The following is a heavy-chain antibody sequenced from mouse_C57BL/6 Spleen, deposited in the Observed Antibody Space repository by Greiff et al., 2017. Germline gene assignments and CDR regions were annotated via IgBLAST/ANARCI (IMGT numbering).Heavy chain of an antibody. Sequence: QVQLQQPGAELVKPGASVKMSCKASGYTFTSYWITWVKQRPGQGLEWIGDIYPGSGSTNYNEKFKSKATLTVDTSSSTAYMQLSSLTSEDSAVYYCAREGYDRFRDFDVWGTGTTVTVSS. CDR1: GYTFTSYW. J-gene: IGHJ1*03. V-gene: IGHV1-55*01. D-gene: IGHD2-3*01. CDR2: IYPGSGST. CDR3: AREGYDRFRDFDV.